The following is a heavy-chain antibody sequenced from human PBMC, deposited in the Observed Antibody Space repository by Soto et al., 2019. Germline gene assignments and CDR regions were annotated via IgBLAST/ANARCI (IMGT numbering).Heavy chain of an antibody. J-gene: IGHJ2*01. CDR3: ARVYYDSSGYYRDWYFDL. CDR1: GYTFTSYG. Sequence: QVQLVQSGAEVKKPGASVKVSCKASGYTFTSYGISWVRQAPGQGLEWMGWISAYNGNTNYAQKLPGRGTMTTRTSPSTGYMELRSLRSEDTAVYYCARVYYDSSGYYRDWYFDLWGRGTLVTVSS. V-gene: IGHV1-18*01. CDR2: ISAYNGNT. D-gene: IGHD3-22*01.